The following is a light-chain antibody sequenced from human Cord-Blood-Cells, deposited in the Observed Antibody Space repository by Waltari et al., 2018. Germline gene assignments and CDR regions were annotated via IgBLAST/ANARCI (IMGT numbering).Light chain of an antibody. J-gene: IGKJ4*01. CDR1: QSVSSN. CDR3: QQYNNWPLT. V-gene: IGKV3-15*01. CDR2: GAS. Sequence: EIVMTQSPDTLSVYPGERATLSCRASQSVSSNLAWYQQKPGQAPRLLIYGASTRATGIPARFSGSGSGTEFTLTISSLQSEDFAVYYCQQYNNWPLTFGGGTKVEIK.